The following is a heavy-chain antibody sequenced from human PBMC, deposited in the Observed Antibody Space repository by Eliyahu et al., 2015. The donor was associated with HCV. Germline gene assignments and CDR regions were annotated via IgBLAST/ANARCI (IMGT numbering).Heavy chain of an antibody. D-gene: IGHD4-11*01. CDR2: IYYSGST. J-gene: IGHJ4*02. V-gene: IGHV4-59*01. Sequence: QVQLQESGPGLVKPSETLSLTCTVSGGSISSYYWXWIRQPPGKGLEWIGYIYYSGSTNYNPSLKSRVTISVDTSKNQFXLKLSSVTAADTAVYYCARGSNLFYWGQGTLVTVSS. CDR1: GGSISSYY. CDR3: ARGSNLFY.